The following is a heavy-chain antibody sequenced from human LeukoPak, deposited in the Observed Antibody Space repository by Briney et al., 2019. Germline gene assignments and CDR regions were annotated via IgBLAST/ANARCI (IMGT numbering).Heavy chain of an antibody. CDR1: GFPFDAYA. V-gene: IGHV3-9*01. CDR3: AKSGQGSWNLAGAPIDY. CDR2: ISWNSGSI. Sequence: SLHLPCLASGFPFDAYAMHWAGPPPGKGLEWGSGISWNSGSIPYADSVKGRFTISRDNAKNSLSLRINRLGAADTVLCARAKSGQGSWNLAGAPIDYSGERALGTDSS. D-gene: IGHD1-7*01. J-gene: IGHJ4*02.